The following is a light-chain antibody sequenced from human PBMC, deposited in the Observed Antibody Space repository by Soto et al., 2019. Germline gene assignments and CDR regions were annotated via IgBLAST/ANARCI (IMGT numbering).Light chain of an antibody. J-gene: IGKJ1*01. CDR1: QRIGNY. V-gene: IGKV1-39*01. CDR2: AAS. Sequence: DIPMTQSPSSLSASVGDRVTITCRASQRIGNYLNWYQLKPGRAPKLLIYAASSLQSGVPSRFSGSGSGTHFALTISSLQREDFATYYCQQSSSSRTFGQGTTVEIK. CDR3: QQSSSSRT.